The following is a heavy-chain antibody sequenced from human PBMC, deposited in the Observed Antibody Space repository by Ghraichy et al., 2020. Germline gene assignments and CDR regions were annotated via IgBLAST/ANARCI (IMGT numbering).Heavy chain of an antibody. Sequence: VKVSCKASGGTFSSYTISWVRQAPGQGLEWMGRIIPILGIANYAQKFQGRVTITADKSTSTAYMELSSLRSEDTAVYYCARDPEAVAGTSWFDPWGQGTLVTVSS. D-gene: IGHD6-19*01. CDR3: ARDPEAVAGTSWFDP. CDR2: IIPILGIA. V-gene: IGHV1-69*04. J-gene: IGHJ5*02. CDR1: GGTFSSYT.